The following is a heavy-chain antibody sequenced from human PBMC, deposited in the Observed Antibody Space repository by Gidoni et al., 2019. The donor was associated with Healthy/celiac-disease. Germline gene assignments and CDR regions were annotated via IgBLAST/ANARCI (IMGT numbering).Heavy chain of an antibody. J-gene: IGHJ3*02. V-gene: IGHV2-5*01. Sequence: QITLKESGPTLVNPTQTLTLTCTFSGFSLSTNGGGVGWIRHPPGKALEWLALIYWNDDKRYSPALKSRLTITKDTSKNQAVLTMTNMDPVDTATYYCAHSASVEWLSIHHAFDIWGQGTMVTVSS. CDR1: GFSLSTNGGG. D-gene: IGHD3-3*02. CDR2: IYWNDDK. CDR3: AHSASVEWLSIHHAFDI.